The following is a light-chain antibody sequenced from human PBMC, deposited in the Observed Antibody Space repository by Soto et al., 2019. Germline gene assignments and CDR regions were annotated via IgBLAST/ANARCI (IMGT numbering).Light chain of an antibody. CDR3: QQSYSTPRT. CDR2: AAS. V-gene: IGKV1-39*01. CDR1: QSISNR. J-gene: IGKJ1*01. Sequence: DIQMTQSPSTLSASVGDRVTITCRASQSISNRLSWYQQKPGRAPDLLIYAASTLRSGVPSRFSGSGSGTDFTLTISSLQAEDFATYYCQQSYSTPRTFGQGTKVDI.